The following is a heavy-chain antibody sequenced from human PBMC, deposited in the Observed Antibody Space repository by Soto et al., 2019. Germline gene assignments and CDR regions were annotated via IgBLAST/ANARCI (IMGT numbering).Heavy chain of an antibody. CDR2: INHSGST. V-gene: IGHV4-34*01. CDR3: ARSLFGELLPFDY. Sequence: SETLSLTCAVYGGSFSGYYWSWIRQPPGKGLEWIGEINHSGSTNYNPSLKSRVTISVDTSKNQFSLKLSSVTAADTAVYYCARSLFGELLPFDYWGQGTLATVSS. CDR1: GGSFSGYY. D-gene: IGHD3-10*02. J-gene: IGHJ4*02.